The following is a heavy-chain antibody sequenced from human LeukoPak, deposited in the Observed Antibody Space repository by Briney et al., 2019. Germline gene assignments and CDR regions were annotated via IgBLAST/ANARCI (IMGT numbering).Heavy chain of an antibody. CDR2: ISSSSSSI. D-gene: IGHD5-18*01. V-gene: IGHV3-21*01. CDR1: GFTFNSYS. CDR3: ARASGDIVETATMGSY. Sequence: GGPLRLSCAASGFTFNSYSMTWVRQAPGKGLEWVSSISSSSSSIYYADSVKGRFTISRDNAKNSLYLQMNSLRAEDTAVYYCARASGDIVETATMGSYWGQGTLVTVSS. J-gene: IGHJ4*02.